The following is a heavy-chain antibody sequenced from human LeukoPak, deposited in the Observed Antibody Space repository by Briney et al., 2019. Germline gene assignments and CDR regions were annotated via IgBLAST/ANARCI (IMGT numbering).Heavy chain of an antibody. J-gene: IGHJ3*02. Sequence: GGSLRLSCAASGFTFSSYSMNWVRQAPGKGLEWVSYISSSSSTIYYADSVKGRFTISRDNAKNSLYLQMNSLRAEDTAVYYCARVEIFGVVPDAFDIWGQGTMVTVSS. CDR1: GFTFSSYS. V-gene: IGHV3-48*01. CDR3: ARVEIFGVVPDAFDI. D-gene: IGHD3-3*01. CDR2: ISSSSSTI.